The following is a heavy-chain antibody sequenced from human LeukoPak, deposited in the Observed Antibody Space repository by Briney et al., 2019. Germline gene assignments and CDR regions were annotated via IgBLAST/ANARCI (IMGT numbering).Heavy chain of an antibody. J-gene: IGHJ5*02. D-gene: IGHD1-26*01. V-gene: IGHV1-2*02. CDR2: INPNSGGT. CDR1: GYTFTGYY. CDR3: ARDWDFRGNWFDP. Sequence: ASVKVSCKASGYTFTGYYMHWVRQAPGQGLEWMGWINPNSGGTNYAQKFQGRVTMTRYTSISTAYMELSRLRSDDTAVYYCARDWDFRGNWFDPWGQGTLVTVSS.